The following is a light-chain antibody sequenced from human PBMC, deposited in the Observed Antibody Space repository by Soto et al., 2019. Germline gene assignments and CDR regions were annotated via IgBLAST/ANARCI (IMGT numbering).Light chain of an antibody. CDR2: GAS. J-gene: IGKJ1*01. CDR1: RSVSSSY. Sequence: VFTQSPGTLSLSPGERATLFCRASRSVSSSYLAWYQQKAGQAPRLLIYGASSRAAGIPDRFSGSGSGTDFTLTISRLEPEDFAVYYCQQYGDSPKTFGQGTKVDIK. CDR3: QQYGDSPKT. V-gene: IGKV3-20*01.